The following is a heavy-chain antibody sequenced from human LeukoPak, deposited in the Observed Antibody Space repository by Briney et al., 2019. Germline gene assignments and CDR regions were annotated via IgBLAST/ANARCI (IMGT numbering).Heavy chain of an antibody. CDR3: ARASDYYDSSGTNYYYYYYMDV. Sequence: GGSLRLSCATSGFTFGDYYMTWIRQAQGRGLEWLSYISRSGSTIYYADSVKGRFTISRDNAKNSMYLQMDSLRADDTAVYYCARASDYYDSSGTNYYYYYYMDVWGNGTTVTVSS. CDR2: ISRSGSTI. V-gene: IGHV3-11*01. D-gene: IGHD3-22*01. CDR1: GFTFGDYY. J-gene: IGHJ6*03.